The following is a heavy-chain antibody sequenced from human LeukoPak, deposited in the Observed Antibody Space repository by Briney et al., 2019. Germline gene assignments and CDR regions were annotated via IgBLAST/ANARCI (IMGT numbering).Heavy chain of an antibody. D-gene: IGHD2-15*01. CDR3: ARRSCSGATCYQLDY. Sequence: GESLKISREGSGYRFTSYSIAWVRQMPGKGLEWMGIIYPSDSDTTYSPSFQGQVTISADKSISTAYLQWSSLKASDTAVYYCARRSCSGATCYQLDYWGQGTLVTVSS. J-gene: IGHJ4*02. CDR1: GYRFTSYS. CDR2: IYPSDSDT. V-gene: IGHV5-51*01.